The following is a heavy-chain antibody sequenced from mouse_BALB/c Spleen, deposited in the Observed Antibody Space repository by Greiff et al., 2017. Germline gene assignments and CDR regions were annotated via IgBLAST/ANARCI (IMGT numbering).Heavy chain of an antibody. D-gene: IGHD2-1*01. Sequence: LKQPGSELVRPGASVKLSCKASGYTFTSYWMHWVKQRHGQGLEWIGNIYPGSGSTNYDEKFKSKGTLTVDTSSSTAYMHLSSLTSEDSAVYYCTRGYYASYYFDYWGQGTTLTVSS. CDR1: GYTFTSYW. J-gene: IGHJ2*01. CDR3: TRGYYASYYFDY. CDR2: IYPGSGST. V-gene: IGHV1S22*01.